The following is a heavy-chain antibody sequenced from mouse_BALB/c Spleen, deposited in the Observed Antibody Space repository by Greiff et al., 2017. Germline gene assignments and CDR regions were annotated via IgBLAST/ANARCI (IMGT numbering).Heavy chain of an antibody. CDR2: ISSGGGST. V-gene: IGHV5-12-1*01. J-gene: IGHJ3*01. CDR1: GFAFSSYD. D-gene: IGHD3-1*01. CDR3: ARVQLEFAY. Sequence: VQLKESGGGLVKPGGSLKLSCAASGFAFSSYDMSWVRQTPEKRLEWVAYISSGGGSTYYPDTVKGRFTISRDNAKNTLYLQMSSLKSEDTATYYCARVQLEFAYWGQGTLVTVSA.